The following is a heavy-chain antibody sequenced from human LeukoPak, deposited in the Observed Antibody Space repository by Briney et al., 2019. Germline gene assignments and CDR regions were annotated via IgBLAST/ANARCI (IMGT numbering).Heavy chain of an antibody. V-gene: IGHV3-23*01. D-gene: IGHD2-15*01. CDR3: AKDPPKVVVGFYFDY. Sequence: GGSLRLSCAASGFTVSSNYMSWVRQAPGKGLEWVSAISGSGGSTYYADSVKGRFTISRDNSKNTLYLQMNSLRAEDTAVYYCAKDPPKVVVGFYFDYWGQGTLVTVSS. J-gene: IGHJ4*02. CDR2: ISGSGGST. CDR1: GFTVSSNY.